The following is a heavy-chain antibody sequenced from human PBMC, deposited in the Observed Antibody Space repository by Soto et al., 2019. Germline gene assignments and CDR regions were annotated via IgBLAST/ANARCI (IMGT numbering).Heavy chain of an antibody. CDR2: RYYSGTA. J-gene: IGHJ5*02. CDR3: ARLSVADWFDP. D-gene: IGHD2-15*01. CDR1: GGSISSDY. Sequence: QVHLQESGPGLVKPSETLSLTCTVSGGSISSDYWTWVRQPPGKGLEWIGYRYYSGTAKYNFSLKSRVTISVDTSKNQFYLKLSSVTVADTAVYYCARLSVADWFDPWGQGIQVTVSS. V-gene: IGHV4-59*01.